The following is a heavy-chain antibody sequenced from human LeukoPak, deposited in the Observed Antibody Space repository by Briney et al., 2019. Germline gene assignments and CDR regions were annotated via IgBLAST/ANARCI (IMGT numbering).Heavy chain of an antibody. CDR2: IKPDGSEK. J-gene: IGHJ4*02. CDR1: GFTFSSYS. CDR3: ARGASY. V-gene: IGHV3-7*04. Sequence: PGGSLRLSCAASGFTFSSYSMNWVRQAPGKGPEWVANIKPDGSEKFYVDSVKGRFTVSRDNAKNLLYLQMNSLRAEDTALYYCARGASYWGQGTLVTVSS.